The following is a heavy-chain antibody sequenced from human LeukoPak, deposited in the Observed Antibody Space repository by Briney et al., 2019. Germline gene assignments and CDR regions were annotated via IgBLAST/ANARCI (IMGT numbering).Heavy chain of an antibody. J-gene: IGHJ4*02. CDR1: GGSISDYY. CDR3: ARHRWLPHDPPRH. D-gene: IGHD5-18*01. CDR2: INNSGST. V-gene: IGHV4-59*08. Sequence: PSETLSLTCTVSGGSISDYYWSWIRQPPGKGLEWIGHINNSGSTSYNSSLKSRVTISVHTSKNQLSLKLDSVTVADTAMYYCARHRWLPHDPPRHWGQGTLVTVSS.